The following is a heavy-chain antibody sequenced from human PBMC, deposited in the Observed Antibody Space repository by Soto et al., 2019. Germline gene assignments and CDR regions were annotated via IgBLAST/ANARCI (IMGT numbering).Heavy chain of an antibody. J-gene: IGHJ4*02. Sequence: QVRLVQSAAEVKKPGASVTVSCKASGYPFSSYGITWVRQAPGQGLEWMGWTSAFYGNSTYSEKFQGRVTMTIDTSTSTASMDLTSLKSDDTAVYYCARLVVAGSDLDYWGQGTLVTVSA. D-gene: IGHD2-15*01. CDR1: GYPFSSYG. CDR3: ARLVVAGSDLDY. CDR2: TSAFYGNS. V-gene: IGHV1-18*04.